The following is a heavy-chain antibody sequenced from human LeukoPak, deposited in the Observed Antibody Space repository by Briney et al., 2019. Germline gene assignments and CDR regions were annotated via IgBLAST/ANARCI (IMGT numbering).Heavy chain of an antibody. CDR3: ARSIGYCSSTSCSYYYYYMDV. V-gene: IGHV4-61*02. Sequence: SETLSLTCTVSGGSISSGSYYWSWIRQPAGKGLEWIGRNYTSGSTNYNPSLKSRVTISVDTSKNQFSLKLSSVTAADTAVYYCARSIGYCSSTSCSYYYYYMDVWGKGTTVTVSS. D-gene: IGHD2-2*01. CDR2: NYTSGST. CDR1: GGSISSGSYY. J-gene: IGHJ6*03.